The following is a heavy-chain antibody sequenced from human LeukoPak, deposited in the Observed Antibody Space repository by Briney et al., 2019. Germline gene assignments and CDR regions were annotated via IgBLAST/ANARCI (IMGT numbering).Heavy chain of an antibody. Sequence: PSETLSLTCTVSGGSISSYYWSWIRQPPGKGLEWIGYIYYSGSTNYNPSLKSRVTISVDTSKNQFSLKLSSVTAADTAVYYCARGESSGHFDYWGQGTLVTVSS. CDR2: IYYSGST. J-gene: IGHJ4*02. D-gene: IGHD6-25*01. CDR1: GGSISSYY. V-gene: IGHV4-59*12. CDR3: ARGESSGHFDY.